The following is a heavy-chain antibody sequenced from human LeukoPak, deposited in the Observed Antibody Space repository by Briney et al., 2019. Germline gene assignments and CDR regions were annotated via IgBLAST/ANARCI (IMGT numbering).Heavy chain of an antibody. V-gene: IGHV3-7*01. CDR2: INQDGSEK. J-gene: IGHJ4*02. CDR1: GFTFSSHW. Sequence: GGSLRLSCAASGFTFSSHWMNWVRQAPGKGLEWVANINQDGSEKYYVDSVKGRFTISRDNAKNSVYTQMNSLRAEDTAVYSCARQRRYCSGDSCYQRTFDFWGQGTLVTVSS. D-gene: IGHD2-15*01. CDR3: ARQRRYCSGDSCYQRTFDF.